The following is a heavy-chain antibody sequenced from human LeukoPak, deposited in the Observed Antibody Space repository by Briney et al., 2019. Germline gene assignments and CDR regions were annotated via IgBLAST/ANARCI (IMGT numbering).Heavy chain of an antibody. CDR1: GFSFSSYS. Sequence: PGTSLRLTCVASGFSFSSYSNHWVRRVPGKGLEWVAVMSVNGVNKYYADSVRGRFTVSRDISKNTQFLQMNSLRFEDTAVYFCVRESCSGGSCTYDPFDIWGHGTMVTVST. V-gene: IGHV3-30-3*01. J-gene: IGHJ3*02. CDR3: VRESCSGGSCTYDPFDI. D-gene: IGHD2-15*01. CDR2: MSVNGVNK.